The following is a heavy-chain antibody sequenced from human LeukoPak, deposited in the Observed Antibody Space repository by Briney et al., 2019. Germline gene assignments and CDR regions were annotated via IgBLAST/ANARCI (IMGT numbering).Heavy chain of an antibody. CDR2: FSATDGSA. J-gene: IGHJ3*01. Sequence: GGSLRLSCAASGFTVSSYGMTWVRQAPGKGLEWVSAFSATDGSAQYAESVKGRFTISRDNSKNSLYLQMNSLRDEDTAVYYCAKARIASAGTGGFDFWGQGTMVTVSS. D-gene: IGHD6-13*01. CDR1: GFTVSSYG. V-gene: IGHV3-23*01. CDR3: AKARIASAGTGGFDF.